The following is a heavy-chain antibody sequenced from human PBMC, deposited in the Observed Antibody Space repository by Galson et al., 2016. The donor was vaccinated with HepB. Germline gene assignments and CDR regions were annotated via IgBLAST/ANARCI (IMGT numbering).Heavy chain of an antibody. V-gene: IGHV1-18*01. Sequence: SVKVSCKASNYTFTTYGISWVRQAPGRGLEWMGWISASNGNTNYAQKVQGRVTVTRDTSTSKVYMELRRLKSDDTAVYYCARDQLLDYGMDVWGQGTTVIVS. J-gene: IGHJ6*02. CDR2: ISASNGNT. CDR1: NYTFTTYG. CDR3: ARDQLLDYGMDV. D-gene: IGHD2-15*01.